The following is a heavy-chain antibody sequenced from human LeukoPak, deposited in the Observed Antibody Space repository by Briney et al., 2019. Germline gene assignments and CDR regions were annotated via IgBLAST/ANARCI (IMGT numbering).Heavy chain of an antibody. V-gene: IGHV3-23*01. J-gene: IGHJ4*02. D-gene: IGHD3-22*01. CDR1: GLTFSSYA. Sequence: GGSLRLSCAASGLTFSSYAMSWVRQAPGKGLEWVAGISGSGGSTNYADSVKGRFTIFRDNAKNTLYLQLHSLRAEDTAVYFCAKRGVVIRVILVGFHKEAYYFDSWGQGALVTVSS. CDR3: AKRGVVIRVILVGFHKEAYYFDS. CDR2: ISGSGGST.